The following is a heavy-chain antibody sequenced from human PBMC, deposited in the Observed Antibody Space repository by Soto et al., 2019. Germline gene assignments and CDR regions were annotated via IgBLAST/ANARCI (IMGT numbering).Heavy chain of an antibody. CDR3: ARTNYYDSSGYYPGEDGMDV. D-gene: IGHD3-22*01. CDR1: GFSLSTSGMC. V-gene: IGHV2-70*01. CDR2: IGWDDDK. Sequence: SGPTLVNPTQTLTLTCTFSGFSLSTSGMCVSWIRQPPGKALEWLALIGWDDDKYYSTSLKTRLTISKDTSKNQVVLTMTNMDPVDTATYYCARTNYYDSSGYYPGEDGMDVWGQGTTVTVSS. J-gene: IGHJ6*02.